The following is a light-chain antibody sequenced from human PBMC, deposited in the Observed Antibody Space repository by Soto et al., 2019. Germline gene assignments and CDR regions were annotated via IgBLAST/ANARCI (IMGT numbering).Light chain of an antibody. CDR2: GAS. Sequence: EIVLTQSPGTLSLSPGERATLSCRASQSVSSSSYLAWYQQKPGQAPRLLIYGASSRATGIPDRFSGSGSARDFTLTISRLEPEDFAVYYCRQYGSSPPYTFGQGTKLEIK. J-gene: IGKJ2*01. CDR1: QSVSSSSY. V-gene: IGKV3-20*01. CDR3: RQYGSSPPYT.